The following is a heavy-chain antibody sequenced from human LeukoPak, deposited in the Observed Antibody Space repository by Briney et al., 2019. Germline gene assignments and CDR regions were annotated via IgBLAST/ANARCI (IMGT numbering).Heavy chain of an antibody. V-gene: IGHV1-8*01. D-gene: IGHD1-7*01. J-gene: IGHJ6*03. CDR1: GYTFTSYD. Sequence: GASVKVSCKAPGYTFTSYDINWVRQATGQGLEWMGWMNPNSGNTGYAQKFQGRVTMTRNTSISTAYMELSSLRSEDTAVYYCARELRFSYYYYMDVWGKGTTVTASS. CDR2: MNPNSGNT. CDR3: ARELRFSYYYYMDV.